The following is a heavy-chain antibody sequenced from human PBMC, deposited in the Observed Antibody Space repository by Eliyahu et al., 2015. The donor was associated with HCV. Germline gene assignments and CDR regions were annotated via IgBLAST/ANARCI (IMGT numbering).Heavy chain of an antibody. J-gene: IGHJ4*02. CDR1: GFTLEDYA. V-gene: IGHV3-9*01. CDR3: AKDISGTAMSTFDY. Sequence: EVQLVESGGGLVQPGRSLRLSCAASGFTLEDYAMHWVRQLPGKGLEWVSGISWSGGTKVYEDSVKGRFTISRDNAKNPLYLQMNSLRAEDTAFYYCAKDISGTAMSTFDYWGRGTLVTVSS. D-gene: IGHD5-18*01. CDR2: ISWSGGTK.